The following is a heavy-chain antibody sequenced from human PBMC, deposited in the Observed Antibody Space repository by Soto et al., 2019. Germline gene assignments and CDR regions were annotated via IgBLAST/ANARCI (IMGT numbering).Heavy chain of an antibody. Sequence: TLSLTCTVSGGSISSYYWSWIRQPPGKGLEWIGYMYYGGRTNYNPSLKSRVTISVDTSKMQVSLKLSSVTAADTAVYFCAREGGESSDGLYYFDSWGQGSLVTVSS. D-gene: IGHD3-16*01. CDR1: GGSISSYY. CDR3: AREGGESSDGLYYFDS. CDR2: MYYGGRT. J-gene: IGHJ4*02. V-gene: IGHV4-59*01.